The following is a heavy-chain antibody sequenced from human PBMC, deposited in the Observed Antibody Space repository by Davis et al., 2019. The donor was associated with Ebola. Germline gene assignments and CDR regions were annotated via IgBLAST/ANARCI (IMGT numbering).Heavy chain of an antibody. D-gene: IGHD2-15*01. J-gene: IGHJ4*02. CDR1: GGSFSGYY. Sequence: GSLRLSCAVYGGSFSGYYWSWIRQPPGKGLEWIGEINHSGSTNYNPSLKSRVTISVDTSKNQFSLKLSSVTAADTAVYYCARDRRYCSGGSCYSVFGYWGQGTLVTVSS. V-gene: IGHV4-34*01. CDR3: ARDRRYCSGGSCYSVFGY. CDR2: INHSGST.